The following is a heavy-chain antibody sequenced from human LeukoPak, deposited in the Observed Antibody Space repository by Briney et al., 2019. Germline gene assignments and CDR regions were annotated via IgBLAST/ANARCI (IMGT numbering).Heavy chain of an antibody. V-gene: IGHV1-18*01. Sequence: GASVKVSCKASGYTFSKYGIRWVRQAPGQGLEWMGWISGYNAYTHYAQKLQGRVTMTADTSTSTSYMELRSLRSDDTAVYYCARGLGWSATNWFDPWGQGTLVTVSS. CDR3: ARGLGWSATNWFDP. CDR2: ISGYNAYT. J-gene: IGHJ5*02. D-gene: IGHD2-21*01. CDR1: GYTFSKYG.